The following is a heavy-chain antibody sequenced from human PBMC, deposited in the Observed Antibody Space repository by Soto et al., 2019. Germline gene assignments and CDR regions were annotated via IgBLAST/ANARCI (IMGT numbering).Heavy chain of an antibody. D-gene: IGHD2-21*02. J-gene: IGHJ5*02. CDR2: IIPIFGTA. CDR1: GGTFSSYA. Sequence: QVQLVQSGAEVKKPGSSVKVSCKASGGTFSSYAISWVRQAPGQGLEWMGGIIPIFGTANYAQKFQGRVTITADESTSTACMELSSLRSEDTAVYYCARDGGYCGGDCYYNWFDPWGQGTLVTVSS. V-gene: IGHV1-69*01. CDR3: ARDGGYCGGDCYYNWFDP.